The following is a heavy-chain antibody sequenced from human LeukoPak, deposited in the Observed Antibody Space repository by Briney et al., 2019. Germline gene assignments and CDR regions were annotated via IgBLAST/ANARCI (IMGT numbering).Heavy chain of an antibody. CDR1: EITLSSYG. D-gene: IGHD2-21*02. V-gene: IGHV3-23*01. CDR2: ISYTTETT. J-gene: IGHJ4*02. Sequence: TGGSLRLSCAASEITLSSYGMSWVRQAPGKGLEWVSAISYTTETTYYADSVEDRFSISRDNSKNTLYLQLSNLRAEDTAVYYCAKISWDSGGDREKYWGQGTLVTVSS. CDR3: AKISWDSGGDREKY.